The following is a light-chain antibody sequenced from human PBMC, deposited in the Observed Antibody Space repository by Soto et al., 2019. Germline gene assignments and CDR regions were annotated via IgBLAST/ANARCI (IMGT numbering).Light chain of an antibody. J-gene: IGKJ2*01. CDR3: QQYNNWPRT. Sequence: ETVMTQSPATLSVSPGERATLSCRASQSISSDVAWYQLNPGQAPRLLIYGASTSAPGIPGRFSGSGSGREFTLTISSLQSEDVAVYYCQQYNNWPRTFGQGTKLEIK. V-gene: IGKV3-15*01. CDR1: QSISSD. CDR2: GAS.